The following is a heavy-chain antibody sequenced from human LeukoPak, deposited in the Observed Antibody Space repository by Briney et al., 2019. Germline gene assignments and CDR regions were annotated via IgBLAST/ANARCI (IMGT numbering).Heavy chain of an antibody. D-gene: IGHD3-3*01. V-gene: IGHV3-66*01. Sequence: PGGSLRLSCAPSGFTVTTNYMSWVRQAPGKGLEWVSIIYSGGSTYYADSVKGRFTISRDNSKNTLFLQMNSLRAEDTAVYYCARDPSAFSMDVWGKGTTVTVSS. J-gene: IGHJ6*03. CDR2: IYSGGST. CDR3: ARDPSAFSMDV. CDR1: GFTVTTNY.